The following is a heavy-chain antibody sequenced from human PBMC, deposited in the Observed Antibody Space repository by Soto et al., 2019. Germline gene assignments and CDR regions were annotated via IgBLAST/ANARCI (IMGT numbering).Heavy chain of an antibody. CDR3: ARDSLKHGKYCSSTSCYDSDYYYYMDV. D-gene: IGHD2-2*01. Sequence: GGSLRLSCAASGFTFSSYSMNWVRQAPGKGLEWVSSISSSSSYIYYADSVKGRFTISRANAKNSLYLQMNSLRAEDTAVYYCARDSLKHGKYCSSTSCYDSDYYYYMDVWGKGTTVTVSS. V-gene: IGHV3-21*01. CDR2: ISSSSSYI. CDR1: GFTFSSYS. J-gene: IGHJ6*03.